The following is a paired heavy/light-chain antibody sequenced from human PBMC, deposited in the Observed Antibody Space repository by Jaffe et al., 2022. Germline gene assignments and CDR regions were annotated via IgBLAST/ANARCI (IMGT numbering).Heavy chain of an antibody. CDR2: IRYDGSNK. V-gene: IGHV3-30*02. Sequence: QVQLVESGGGVVQPGGSLRLSCAASGFTFSSYGMHWVRQAPGKGLEWVAFIRYDGSNKYYADSVKGRFTISRDNSKNTLYLQMNSLRAEDTAVYYCAKEGDGSGSTPLHYYYMDVWGKGTTVTVSS. CDR3: AKEGDGSGSTPLHYYYMDV. CDR1: GFTFSSYG. J-gene: IGHJ6*03. D-gene: IGHD3-10*01.
Light chain of an antibody. CDR1: QGISNY. V-gene: IGKV1-27*01. Sequence: DIQMTQSPSSLSASVGDRVTITCRASQGISNYLAWYQQKPGKVPKLLIYAASTLQSGVPSRFSGSGSGTDFTLTISSLQPEDVATYYCQKYNSAPFTFGPGTKVDIK. J-gene: IGKJ3*01. CDR3: QKYNSAPFT. CDR2: AAS.